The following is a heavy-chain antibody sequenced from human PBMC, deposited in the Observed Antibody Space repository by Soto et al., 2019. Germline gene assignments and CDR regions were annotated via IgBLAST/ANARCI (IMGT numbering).Heavy chain of an antibody. D-gene: IGHD6-13*01. CDR2: INSDGSST. CDR1: GFTFSSYW. J-gene: IGHJ6*02. Sequence: GESLKISCAASGFTFSSYWMHWVRQAPGKGLVWVSRINSDGSSTSYADSVKGRFTISRDNAKNTLYLQMNSLRAEDTAVYYCAREAAAGRYYGMDVWGQGTTVTVSS. CDR3: AREAAAGRYYGMDV. V-gene: IGHV3-74*01.